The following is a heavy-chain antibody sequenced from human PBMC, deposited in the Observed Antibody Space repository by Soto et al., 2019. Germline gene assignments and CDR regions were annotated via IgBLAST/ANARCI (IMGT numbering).Heavy chain of an antibody. J-gene: IGHJ5*02. CDR2: INPHGGST. CDR3: ARSSGGNFGIIIELTNWFAP. Sequence: ASVKVSCKAPRYTFTSYYIHWLRQSPGQGLEWMGVINPHGGSTAYAQKFKGRVTLTRDTSASTVYMEVSSLTSEDTAMYYCARSSGGNFGIIIELTNWFAPWGQGTLVTVSS. V-gene: IGHV1-46*01. CDR1: RYTFTSYY. D-gene: IGHD3-10*01.